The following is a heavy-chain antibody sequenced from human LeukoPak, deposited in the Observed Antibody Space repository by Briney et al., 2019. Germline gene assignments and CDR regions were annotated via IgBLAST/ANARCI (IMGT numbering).Heavy chain of an antibody. V-gene: IGHV3-30*02. J-gene: IGHJ4*02. CDR3: AKLDRNYYYGSGTPY. D-gene: IGHD3-10*01. CDR2: IRYDGSNK. Sequence: PGGSQRLSCAASGFTFSSYGMHWVRQAPGKGLGWVAFIRYDGSNKYYADSVKGRFTISRDNSKNTLYLQMNSLRAEDTAVYYCAKLDRNYYYGSGTPYWGQGTLVTVSS. CDR1: GFTFSSYG.